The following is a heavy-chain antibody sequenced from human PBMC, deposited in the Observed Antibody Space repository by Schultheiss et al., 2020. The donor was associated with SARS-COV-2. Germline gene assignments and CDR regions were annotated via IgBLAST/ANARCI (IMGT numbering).Heavy chain of an antibody. CDR1: GFTFSSYS. D-gene: IGHD1-26*01. CDR2: ISSSSSYI. V-gene: IGHV3-21*04. J-gene: IGHJ4*02. CDR3: AKGSGSYIGY. Sequence: GGSLRLSCAASGFTFSSYSMNWVRQAPGKGLEWVSSISSSSSYIYYADSVKGRFTISRDNSKNSLYLQMNSLRTEDTALYYCAKGSGSYIGYWGQGTLVTVSS.